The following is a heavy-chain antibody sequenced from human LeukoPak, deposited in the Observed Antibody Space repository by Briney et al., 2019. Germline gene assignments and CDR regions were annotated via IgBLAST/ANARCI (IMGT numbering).Heavy chain of an antibody. D-gene: IGHD3-10*01. CDR3: AKVMKGSERLTMVRGVIIKTAGLYYMDV. CDR2: ISASGGST. V-gene: IGHV3-23*01. J-gene: IGHJ6*03. CDR1: GFTLSSYA. Sequence: GGSMRLSCAASGFTLSSYAMSWVRQAPGKGLEWVSSISASGGSTNYADSVKGRFTISRDNSKNTVYLQMNSLRAEDTAVYYCAKVMKGSERLTMVRGVIIKTAGLYYMDVWGKGTTVTVSS.